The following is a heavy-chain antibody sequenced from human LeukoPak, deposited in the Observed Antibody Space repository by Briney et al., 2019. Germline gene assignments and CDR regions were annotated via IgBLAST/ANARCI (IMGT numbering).Heavy chain of an antibody. Sequence: GGSLRLSCAASGFTFSSYGMSWVRQAPGEGLEWVSAISGSGGSTYYADSVKGRFTISRDNSKNTPYLQMNSLRAEDTAVYYCAKFGVTTHMEVDYWGQGTLVTASS. D-gene: IGHD3-16*01. CDR3: AKFGVTTHMEVDY. J-gene: IGHJ4*02. CDR1: GFTFSSYG. CDR2: ISGSGGST. V-gene: IGHV3-23*01.